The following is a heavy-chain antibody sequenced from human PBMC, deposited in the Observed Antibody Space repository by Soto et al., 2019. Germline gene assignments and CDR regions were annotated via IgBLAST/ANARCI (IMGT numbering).Heavy chain of an antibody. Sequence: GGSLRLSCAASGFTFSSYAMSWVRQAPGKGLEWVSAISGSGGSTYYADSVKGRFTISRDNSKNTLYLQMNSLRAEDTAVYYCAKRFLERIDPDYFDYWGQGTLVTVSS. J-gene: IGHJ4*02. CDR1: GFTFSSYA. V-gene: IGHV3-23*01. CDR3: AKRFLERIDPDYFDY. CDR2: ISGSGGST. D-gene: IGHD3-3*01.